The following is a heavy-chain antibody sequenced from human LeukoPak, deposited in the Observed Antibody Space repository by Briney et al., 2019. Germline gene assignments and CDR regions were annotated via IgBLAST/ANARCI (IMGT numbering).Heavy chain of an antibody. CDR1: GYTFTGYY. V-gene: IGHV1-2*02. D-gene: IGHD1-7*01. Sequence: GASVKVSCKASGYTFTGYYMHWVRQAPGQGLEWMGWINPNSGGTNYAQKFQGRVTMTRDTSISTAYMELSRLRSDDTAVYYCARDSKVGAWNYVYYYYYYMDVWGKGTTVTVSS. CDR3: ARDSKVGAWNYVYYYYYYMDV. J-gene: IGHJ6*03. CDR2: INPNSGGT.